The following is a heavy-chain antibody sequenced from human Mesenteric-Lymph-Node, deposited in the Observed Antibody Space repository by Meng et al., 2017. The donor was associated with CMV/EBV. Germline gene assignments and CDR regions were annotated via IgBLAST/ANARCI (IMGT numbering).Heavy chain of an antibody. CDR2: INPNSGVS. J-gene: IGHJ5*02. V-gene: IGHV1-2*06. D-gene: IGHD2/OR15-2a*01. CDR3: ARDNVNPEGFDP. Sequence: QVQLVQSRAEVGKPGASVMVSCKASGYTFTDFYIHWVRQAPGQGLEWMGRINPNSGVSNSAQNFQGRVTMTRDTSISTAYMELGRLTSDDTAVYYCARDNVNPEGFDPWGQGTPVTVSS. CDR1: GYTFTDFY.